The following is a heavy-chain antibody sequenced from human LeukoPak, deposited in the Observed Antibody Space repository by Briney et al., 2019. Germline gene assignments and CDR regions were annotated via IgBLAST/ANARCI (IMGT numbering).Heavy chain of an antibody. D-gene: IGHD6-19*01. CDR1: EYRFTFYW. V-gene: IGHV5-51*01. J-gene: IGHJ4*02. Sequence: GESLKISCTGPEYRFTFYWIDWVRQMPGQGLEWMGSIDPSDSHATYSPSFQGQVTISVDTSISTAYLKWSSLKASDTAMYYCARRESSGWSFDYWGQGTLVTVSS. CDR2: IDPSDSHA. CDR3: ARRESSGWSFDY.